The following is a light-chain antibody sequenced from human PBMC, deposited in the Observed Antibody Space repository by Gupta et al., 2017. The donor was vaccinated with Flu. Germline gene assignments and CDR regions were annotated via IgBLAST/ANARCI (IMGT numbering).Light chain of an antibody. CDR1: QSLLHSNGYNY. Sequence: DIVMTQSPLSLPVTPGEPASISCRSSQSLLHSNGYNYLDWYLQKPGQSPQLLIYLGSNRASGVPDRFSGSGXGTDFTLKXSRVEAEDVGVYYCMQALQTPLTFGXGTKVEIK. V-gene: IGKV2-28*01. CDR2: LGS. CDR3: MQALQTPLT. J-gene: IGKJ4*01.